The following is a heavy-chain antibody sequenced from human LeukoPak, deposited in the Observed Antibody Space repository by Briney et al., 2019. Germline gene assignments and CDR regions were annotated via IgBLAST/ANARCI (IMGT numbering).Heavy chain of an antibody. V-gene: IGHV4-59*12. CDR2: IYYSGST. J-gene: IGHJ4*02. CDR1: GGSISSYY. Sequence: PSETLSLTCTVSGGSISSYYWSWIRQPPGKGLEWIGYIYYSGSTYYNPSLKSRVTISVDTSKNQFSLKLSSVTAADTAVYYCAREPVVVRGFDYWGQGTLVTVSS. D-gene: IGHD3-10*01. CDR3: AREPVVVRGFDY.